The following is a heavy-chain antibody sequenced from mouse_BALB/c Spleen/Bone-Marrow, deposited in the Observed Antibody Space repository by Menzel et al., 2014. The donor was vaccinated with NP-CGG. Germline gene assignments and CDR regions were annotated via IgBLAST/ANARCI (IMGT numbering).Heavy chain of an antibody. CDR1: GYAFSSSW. CDR3: ARSDGYRDMDY. CDR2: IYPGDGDT. D-gene: IGHD2-3*01. Sequence: QVQLQQPGPELVKPGASVKISCKASGYAFSSSWMNWVKQRPGQGLEWIGRIYPGDGDTKYNGKFKGKATLTADESSSTAYMQLSSLTSVDSAVYFCARSDGYRDMDYWGQGTSVTVSS. V-gene: IGHV1-82*01. J-gene: IGHJ4*01.